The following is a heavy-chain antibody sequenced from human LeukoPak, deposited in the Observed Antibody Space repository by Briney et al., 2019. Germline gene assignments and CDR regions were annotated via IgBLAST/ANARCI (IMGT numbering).Heavy chain of an antibody. CDR2: INPNSGGT. CDR3: ARVGQTGANAFDI. Sequence: ASVKVPCKASGYTFTGYYMHWVRQAPGQGLEWMGWINPNSGGTNYAQKFQGRVTMTRDTSISTAYMELTRLRSDDTAVYYCARVGQTGANAFDIWGQGTMVTVSS. D-gene: IGHD7-27*01. CDR1: GYTFTGYY. J-gene: IGHJ3*02. V-gene: IGHV1-2*02.